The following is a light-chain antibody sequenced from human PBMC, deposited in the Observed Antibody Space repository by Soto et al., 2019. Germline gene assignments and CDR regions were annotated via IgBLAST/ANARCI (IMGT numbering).Light chain of an antibody. J-gene: IGKJ2*01. CDR3: QQSYSIPPL. Sequence: GDRVTITCRASQNSSSYLNWYQQKPGKAPKLLIFAASSLQSGVPSRFSGSGSGTDFTLTISSLQPEDFATYYCQQSYSIPPLFGQGTKLQIK. CDR1: QNSSSY. V-gene: IGKV1-39*01. CDR2: AAS.